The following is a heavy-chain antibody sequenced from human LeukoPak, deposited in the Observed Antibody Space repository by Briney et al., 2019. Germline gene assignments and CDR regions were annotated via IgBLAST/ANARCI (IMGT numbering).Heavy chain of an antibody. CDR1: GGSISSHY. CDR3: ARVGGDAYDFWSGGPRVYFDY. V-gene: IGHV4-59*11. CDR2: IYYSGST. D-gene: IGHD3-3*01. Sequence: SETLSLTCTVSGGSISSHYWSWLRQPPGKGLEWIGYIYYSGSTNYNPSLKSRVTISVDTSKNQFSLKLSSVTAADTAVYYCARVGGDAYDFWSGGPRVYFDYWGQGALVTVSS. J-gene: IGHJ4*02.